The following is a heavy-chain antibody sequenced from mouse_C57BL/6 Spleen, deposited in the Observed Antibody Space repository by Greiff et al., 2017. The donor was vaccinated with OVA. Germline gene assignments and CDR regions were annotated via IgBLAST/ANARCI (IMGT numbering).Heavy chain of an antibody. V-gene: IGHV1-69*01. J-gene: IGHJ3*01. D-gene: IGHD3-1*01. CDR1: GYTFTSYW. Sequence: QVQLQQPGAELVMPGASVKLSCKASGYTFTSYWMHWVKQRPGQGLEWIGEIDPSDSYTNYNQKFKGKSTLTVDKSSSTAYMQLSSLTSEDSAVYYCARWGYSFAYWGQGTLVTVSA. CDR3: ARWGYSFAY. CDR2: IDPSDSYT.